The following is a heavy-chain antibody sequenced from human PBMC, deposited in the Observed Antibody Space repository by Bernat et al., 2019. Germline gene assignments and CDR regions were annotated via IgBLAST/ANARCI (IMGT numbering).Heavy chain of an antibody. CDR2: VYYSGST. CDR3: ARRGGVTTDDYYMDV. D-gene: IGHD4-17*01. V-gene: IGHV4-39*01. Sequence: QMQLEESGPGLVKPSETLSLNCSVSGGSISITSYYWAWIRQPPGEGLEWIGTVYYSGSTNYNPSLKSRATISVDTSKNQFYLKLSSVTAADTAVYYCARRGGVTTDDYYMDVWGKGTTVTVSS. CDR1: GGSISITSYY. J-gene: IGHJ6*03.